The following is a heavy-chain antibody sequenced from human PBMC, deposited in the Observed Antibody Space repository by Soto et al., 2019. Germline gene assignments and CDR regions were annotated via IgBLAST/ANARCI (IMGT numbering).Heavy chain of an antibody. CDR2: ISYDGSNK. J-gene: IGHJ6*02. V-gene: IGHV3-30*18. D-gene: IGHD3-10*01. CDR1: GFTFSSYG. Sequence: PGGSLRLSCAASGFTFSSYGMHWVRQAPGKGLEWVAVISYDGSNKYYADSVKGRFTISRDNSKNTLYLQMNSLRAEDTAVYYCAKDRITMVRAYYYYGMDVWGQGTTVTVSS. CDR3: AKDRITMVRAYYYYGMDV.